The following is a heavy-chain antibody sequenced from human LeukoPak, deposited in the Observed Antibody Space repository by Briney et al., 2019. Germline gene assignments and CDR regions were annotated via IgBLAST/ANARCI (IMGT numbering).Heavy chain of an antibody. CDR2: ISSSSSYI. J-gene: IGHJ4*02. Sequence: TTGGSLRLSCAASGFTFSSYSMNWVRQAPGKGLEWVSSISSSSSYIYYADSVKGRFTISRDNAKNSLYLQMNSLRAEDTAVYYCARDSDFWSGYWQYFDYWGQGTLVTVSS. D-gene: IGHD3-3*01. CDR3: ARDSDFWSGYWQYFDY. CDR1: GFTFSSYS. V-gene: IGHV3-21*04.